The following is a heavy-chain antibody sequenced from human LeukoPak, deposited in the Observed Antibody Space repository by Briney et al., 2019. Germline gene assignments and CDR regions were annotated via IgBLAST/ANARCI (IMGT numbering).Heavy chain of an antibody. CDR2: IYYSGST. Sequence: GSLRLSCAVSGGSISSSDWWSWVRQRPGKGLEWLGQIYYSGSTNYNPSLKSRVTISVDKSKNQFSLKLSSVTAADTAVYYCARISGSYFDYWGQGTLVTVSS. V-gene: IGHV4-4*02. CDR1: GGSISSSDW. D-gene: IGHD1-26*01. J-gene: IGHJ4*02. CDR3: ARISGSYFDY.